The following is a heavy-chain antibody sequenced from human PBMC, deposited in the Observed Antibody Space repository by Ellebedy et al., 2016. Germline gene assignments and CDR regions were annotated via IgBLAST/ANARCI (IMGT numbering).Heavy chain of an antibody. CDR2: IYYSGST. Sequence: SETLSLTXTVSGGTISRGSFYWSWIRHPPGKGLEWIGYIYYSGSTNYNPSLKSRVTISVDTSKNQFSLKLSSVTAADTAVYYCARAKYSSSWSQPPDYWGQGTLVTVSS. CDR3: ARAKYSSSWSQPPDY. D-gene: IGHD6-13*01. CDR1: GGTISRGSFY. V-gene: IGHV4-61*01. J-gene: IGHJ4*02.